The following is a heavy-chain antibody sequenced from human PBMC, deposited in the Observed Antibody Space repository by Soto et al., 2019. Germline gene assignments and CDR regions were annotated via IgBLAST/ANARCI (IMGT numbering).Heavy chain of an antibody. J-gene: IGHJ4*02. CDR2: LSGSGIGK. CDR1: RFSVTSYA. V-gene: IGHV3-23*01. CDR3: AKERYCSVTSRQEFGS. Sequence: GGSMRLSCAASRFSVTSYAMSWLRQAPGTGLEWVSVLSGSGIGKDYADSVKGRFTISRDNSRSTLYLQMNGLRGEDTAVYYCAKERYCSVTSRQEFGSWGQGTLVTVRS. D-gene: IGHD2-2*01.